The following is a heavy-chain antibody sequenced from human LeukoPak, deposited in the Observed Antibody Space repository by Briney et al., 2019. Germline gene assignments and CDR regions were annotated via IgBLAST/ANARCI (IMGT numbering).Heavy chain of an antibody. CDR2: ISNDGSNK. V-gene: IGHV3-30*04. Sequence: GGSLRLSCAASEFTFSSYAMHWVSQAPGKGLEWVAVISNDGSNKYHADSVKGRFTISRDNSKNTLYLQMNSLRAEDTAVYYCARDPSSSWFYSFDYWGQGTLVTVSS. D-gene: IGHD6-13*01. CDR1: EFTFSSYA. CDR3: ARDPSSSWFYSFDY. J-gene: IGHJ4*02.